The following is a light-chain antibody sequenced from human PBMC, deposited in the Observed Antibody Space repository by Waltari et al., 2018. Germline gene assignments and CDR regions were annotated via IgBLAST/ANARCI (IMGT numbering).Light chain of an antibody. CDR3: MQALQTPLT. CDR2: LGS. V-gene: IGKV2-28*01. J-gene: IGKJ4*01. CDR1: QSLLHSNGYNY. Sequence: DIVMTQSPLSLPVTPGEPASISCRSSQSLLHSNGYNYLDWYLQKPGQPPHLLIYLGSNRVSGVPDRFSGSGSGTDFTLKISRVEAEDVGVYYCMQALQTPLTFGGGTRVEIK.